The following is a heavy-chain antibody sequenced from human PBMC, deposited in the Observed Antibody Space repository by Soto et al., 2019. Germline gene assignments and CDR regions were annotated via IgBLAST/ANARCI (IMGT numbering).Heavy chain of an antibody. CDR2: ISYDGSNK. CDR3: AKDSHSSGWPIDY. Sequence: GGSLRLSCAASGFTFSSYGMHWVRQAPGKGLEWVAVISYDGSNKYYADSVKGRFTISRDNSKNTLYLQMNSLRAEDTAVYYCAKDSHSSGWPIDYWGQGTLVTVSS. CDR1: GFTFSSYG. V-gene: IGHV3-30*18. J-gene: IGHJ4*02. D-gene: IGHD6-19*01.